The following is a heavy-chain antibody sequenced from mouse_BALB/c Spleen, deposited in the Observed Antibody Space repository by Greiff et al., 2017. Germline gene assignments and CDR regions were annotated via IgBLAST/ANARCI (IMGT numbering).Heavy chain of an antibody. Sequence: EVQRVESGGGLVRPGGSLKLSCAASGFTFSDYYMYWVRQTPEKRLEWVATISDGGSYTYYPDSVKGRFTISRDNAKNNLYLQMSSLKSEDTAMYYCARYGGIYGSSFAYWGQGTLVTVSA. D-gene: IGHD1-1*01. CDR3: ARYGGIYGSSFAY. V-gene: IGHV5-4*02. J-gene: IGHJ3*01. CDR1: GFTFSDYY. CDR2: ISDGGSYT.